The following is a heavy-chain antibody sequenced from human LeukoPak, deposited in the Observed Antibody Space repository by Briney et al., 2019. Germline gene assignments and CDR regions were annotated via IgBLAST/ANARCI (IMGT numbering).Heavy chain of an antibody. D-gene: IGHD2/OR15-2a*01. CDR3: ARDAPAGGKPEYFFDY. CDR2: IGRGIT. J-gene: IGHJ4*02. Sequence: GGSLRLSCTASGFTFSTYSMNWVRQAPGKGLEWISHIGRGITYADSVKGRFTISRDNAKNSVYLQMNSLRAEDTAVYYCARDAPAGGKPEYFFDYWGQGTLVTVSS. CDR1: GFTFSTYS. V-gene: IGHV3-48*04.